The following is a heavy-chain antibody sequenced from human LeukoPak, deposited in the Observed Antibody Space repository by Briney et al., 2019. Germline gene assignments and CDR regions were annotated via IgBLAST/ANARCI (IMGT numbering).Heavy chain of an antibody. CDR2: MNPNSGNT. D-gene: IGHD1-26*01. V-gene: IGHV1-8*01. Sequence: ASVKVSCKASGYTFTSYDINWVRQATGQGLEWMGWMNPNSGNTGYAQKFQGRVTMTRNTSISTAYMELSSLRSEDTAVYYCARDDSGSYYFDYWGQGTLVTASS. CDR1: GYTFTSYD. CDR3: ARDDSGSYYFDY. J-gene: IGHJ4*02.